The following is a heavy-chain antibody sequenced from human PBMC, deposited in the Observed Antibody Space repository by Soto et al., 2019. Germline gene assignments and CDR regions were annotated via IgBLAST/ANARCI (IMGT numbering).Heavy chain of an antibody. J-gene: IGHJ5*02. D-gene: IGHD1-1*01. CDR2: VYYTGRT. V-gene: IGHV4-39*01. Sequence: SETLSPTCTVSGGSVSSDTHYWGWVRQPPGKGLEWIGCVYYTGRTYYNPSLRSRVTISVDTSKNQFSMKLTSTTAADTALYFCARQKLEFWNWLDAWGQGTLVTVSS. CDR3: ARQKLEFWNWLDA. CDR1: GGSVSSDTHY.